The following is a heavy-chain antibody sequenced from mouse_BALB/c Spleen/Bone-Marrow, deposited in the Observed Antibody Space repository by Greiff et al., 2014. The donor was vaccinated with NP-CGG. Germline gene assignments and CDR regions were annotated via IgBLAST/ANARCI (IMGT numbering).Heavy chain of an antibody. Sequence: QVQLQQSGAELMKPGASVKISCKATGYALSSYWIEWVKQRPGHGLEWIGEILPGSGSTNYNEKFKGKATFTADTSSNTAYMPRSSLTSEDSAVYYCARELGLRFAYWGQGTLVTVSA. J-gene: IGHJ3*01. V-gene: IGHV1-9*01. CDR3: ARELGLRFAY. CDR2: ILPGSGST. CDR1: GYALSSYW. D-gene: IGHD3-1*01.